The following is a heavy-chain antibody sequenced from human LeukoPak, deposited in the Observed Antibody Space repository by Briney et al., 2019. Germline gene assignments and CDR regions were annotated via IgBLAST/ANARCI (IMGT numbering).Heavy chain of an antibody. J-gene: IGHJ4*02. Sequence: PGGSLRLSCAASGFTFSNSWMNWVRQAPGKGLQWVASMNPDGSEKYCEDSVKGRFTISRDNDKKSLYLDMNTLRAEDTAVYCCARGYSSWVGYWGQGTLVTVSS. CDR2: MNPDGSEK. V-gene: IGHV3-7*04. CDR1: GFTFSNSW. CDR3: ARGYSSWVGY. D-gene: IGHD6-13*01.